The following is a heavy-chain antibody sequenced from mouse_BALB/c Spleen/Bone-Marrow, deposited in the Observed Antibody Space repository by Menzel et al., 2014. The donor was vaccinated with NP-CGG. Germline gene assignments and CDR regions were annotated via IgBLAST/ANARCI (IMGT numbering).Heavy chain of an antibody. CDR3: ARHEDGYYDAMDY. Sequence: EVKLVESGGGLVKPGGSLKLSCAASGFAFSSYDMSWVRPTPEKRLEWVAYISSGGGSTYHPDTVKGRFTISRDNAKNTLYLQMSSLKSEDTAMYYCARHEDGYYDAMDYWGQGTSVTVSS. D-gene: IGHD2-3*01. V-gene: IGHV5-12-1*01. J-gene: IGHJ4*01. CDR1: GFAFSSYD. CDR2: ISSGGGST.